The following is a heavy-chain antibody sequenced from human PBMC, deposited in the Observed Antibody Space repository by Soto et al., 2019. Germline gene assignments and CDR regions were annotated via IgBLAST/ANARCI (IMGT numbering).Heavy chain of an antibody. V-gene: IGHV4-31*03. D-gene: IGHD3-3*01. CDR2: IYYSGST. CDR1: GGSISSGGYY. CDR3: ARGVPGGVLEWFPNGGVMFDP. Sequence: SETLSLTCTVSGGSISSGGYYWSWIRQHPGEGLEWIGYIYYSGSTYYNPSLKSRVTISVDTSKNQFSLKLSSVTAADTAVYYCARGVPGGVLEWFPNGGVMFDPWGQGTLVTVSS. J-gene: IGHJ5*02.